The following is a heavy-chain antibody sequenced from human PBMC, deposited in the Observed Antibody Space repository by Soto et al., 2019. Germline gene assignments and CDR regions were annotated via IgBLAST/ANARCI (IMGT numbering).Heavy chain of an antibody. CDR2: ISTYNGNT. V-gene: IGHV1-18*01. CDR1: GYSFITYG. J-gene: IGHJ4*02. D-gene: IGHD3-22*01. Sequence: QVQLVQSGAEVKKPGASVMVSCKGSGYSFITYGMSWVRQAPGQGLEWVGWISTYNGNTKYVESLQGRVTMTTDTTTSTAYMELRSLRSVDTAVYYCARGPTDYYDKSGDYCLDYWGQGTLVTVSP. CDR3: ARGPTDYYDKSGDYCLDY.